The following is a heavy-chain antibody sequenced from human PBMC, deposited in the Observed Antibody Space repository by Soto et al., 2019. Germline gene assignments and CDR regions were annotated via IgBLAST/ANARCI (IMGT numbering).Heavy chain of an antibody. D-gene: IGHD3-3*01. J-gene: IGHJ6*02. CDR2: ISAYNGNT. Sequence: QVQLVQSGAEVKKPGASVKVSCKASGYTFTSYGISWVRQAPGQGLEWMGWISAYNGNTNYAQKLQGRVTMTTDTSTSTAYMELRSLRSDDTAVYYCARANYDFWSGAFYYYYCMDVWGQGTTVTVSS. CDR3: ARANYDFWSGAFYYYYCMDV. V-gene: IGHV1-18*04. CDR1: GYTFTSYG.